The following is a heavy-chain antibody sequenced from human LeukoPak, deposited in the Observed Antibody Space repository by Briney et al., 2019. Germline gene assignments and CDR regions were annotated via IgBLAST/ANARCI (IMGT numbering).Heavy chain of an antibody. CDR3: VKDRGYGGRNFDY. CDR2: ITYNGGRT. CDR1: GFIFSNYD. D-gene: IGHD1-26*01. V-gene: IGHV3-64*05. Sequence: GGSLRLSGSASGFIFSNYDMHWVRQAPGKGLEYVSAITYNGGRTYYADSVKGRFTISRDNSKNTLYFQMSGLRAEDTAVYYCVKDRGYGGRNFDYWGQGTLVTVSS. J-gene: IGHJ4*02.